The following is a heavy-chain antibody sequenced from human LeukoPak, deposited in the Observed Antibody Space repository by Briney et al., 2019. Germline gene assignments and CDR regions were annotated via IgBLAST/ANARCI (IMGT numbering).Heavy chain of an antibody. J-gene: IGHJ4*02. V-gene: IGHV1-69*13. CDR1: GGTFSSYA. Sequence: ASVKVSCKASGGTFSSYAISLVRQAPGQGLEWMGGIIPIFGTANYAQKFQGRVTITADESTSTAYMELSSLRSEDTAVYYCARYKLRSTSLDYWGQGTLVTVSS. CDR3: ARYKLRSTSLDY. D-gene: IGHD2-2*01. CDR2: IIPIFGTA.